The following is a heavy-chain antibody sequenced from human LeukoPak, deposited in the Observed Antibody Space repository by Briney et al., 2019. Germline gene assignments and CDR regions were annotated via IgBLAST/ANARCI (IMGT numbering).Heavy chain of an antibody. D-gene: IGHD1-1*01. CDR3: AREAETTLNWFDP. CDR2: INPNSGGT. CDR1: GYTFSGYY. Sequence: AASVKVSCKASGYTFSGYYMHWVRQAPGQGLEWMGWINPNSGGTKYAQKFQGRVTMTRDTSISTAYMELSGLRSDDTAVYYCAREAETTLNWFDPWGQGTLVTVSS. V-gene: IGHV1-2*02. J-gene: IGHJ5*02.